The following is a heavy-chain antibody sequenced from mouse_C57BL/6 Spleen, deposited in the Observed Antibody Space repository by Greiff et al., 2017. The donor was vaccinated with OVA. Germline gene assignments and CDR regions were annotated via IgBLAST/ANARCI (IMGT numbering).Heavy chain of an antibody. CDR1: GYAFSSSW. CDR3: ARRVYYGYDDGGYAMDY. V-gene: IGHV1-82*01. J-gene: IGHJ4*01. CDR2: IYPGDGDT. Sequence: VQLQQSGPELVKPGASVKISCKASGYAFSSSWMNWVKQRPGKGLEWIGRIYPGDGDTNYNGKFKGKATLTADKSSSTAYMQLSSLTSDDSAVYFCARRVYYGYDDGGYAMDYWGQGTSVTVSS. D-gene: IGHD2-2*01.